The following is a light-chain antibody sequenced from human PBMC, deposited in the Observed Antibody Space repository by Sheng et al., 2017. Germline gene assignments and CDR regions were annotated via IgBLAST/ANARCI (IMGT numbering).Light chain of an antibody. Sequence: DIQMTQSPSSLSASVGDRVTITCRASQGISRSLAWYQQKPGKAPKLLVYGASSLESGVPSRFSGSGSGTDYTLTISSLQPEDFATYYCQQYYSMRTFGQGTKVEIK. CDR3: QQYYSMRT. CDR1: QGISRS. V-gene: IGKV1-NL1*01. J-gene: IGKJ1*01. CDR2: GAS.